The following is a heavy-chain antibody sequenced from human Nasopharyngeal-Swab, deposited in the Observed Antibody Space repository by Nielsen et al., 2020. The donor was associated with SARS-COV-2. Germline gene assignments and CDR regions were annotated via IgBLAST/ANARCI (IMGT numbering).Heavy chain of an antibody. CDR3: ARVSGTNYSYGMDV. D-gene: IGHD1-7*01. Sequence: SETLSLTCTVSGGSISSGGYYWSWIRQPPGKGLEWIGYIHYSGSTYSNPSLKSRVTISVDTSKNQFSLRLSSVTAADTAVYYCARVSGTNYSYGMDVWGQGTTVTVSS. CDR1: GGSISSGGYY. J-gene: IGHJ6*02. V-gene: IGHV4-31*03. CDR2: IHYSGST.